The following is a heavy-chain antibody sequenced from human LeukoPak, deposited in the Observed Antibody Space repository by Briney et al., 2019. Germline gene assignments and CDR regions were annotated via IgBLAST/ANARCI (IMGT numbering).Heavy chain of an antibody. V-gene: IGHV4-61*08. CDR3: ARGLTLLWSFEAFDP. CDR1: GGSISSGGYY. CDR2: IYYSGST. D-gene: IGHD2-21*01. J-gene: IGHJ5*02. Sequence: SQTLSLTCTVSGGSISSGGYYWSWIRQHPGKGLGWIGYIYYSGSTNYNPSLKSRVTISVDTSKNQFSLKLSSVTAADTAVYYCARGLTLLWSFEAFDPWGQGTLVTVSS.